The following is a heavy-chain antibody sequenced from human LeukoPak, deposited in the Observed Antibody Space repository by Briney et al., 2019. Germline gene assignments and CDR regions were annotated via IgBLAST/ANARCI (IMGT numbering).Heavy chain of an antibody. J-gene: IGHJ5*02. CDR2: IYTSGTI. D-gene: IGHD3-10*01. CDR1: GGSISSYY. Sequence: SETLSLTCTVSGGSISSYYWSWIRQPAGTALEWIGRIYTSGTITYNPSLKSRVTMSVDTSKNQFSLKLSAVTAADTAVYYCARDSGTTGEVKFDPWGQGTLVTVSS. V-gene: IGHV4-4*07. CDR3: ARDSGTTGEVKFDP.